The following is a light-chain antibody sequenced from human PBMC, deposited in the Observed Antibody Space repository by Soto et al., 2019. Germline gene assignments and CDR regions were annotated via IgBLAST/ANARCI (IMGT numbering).Light chain of an antibody. V-gene: IGKV3-15*01. CDR1: QSVSSN. Sequence: EIVMTQSPATLSVSPGERATLSCRASQSVSSNLAWYQHRPGQAPRLLINGASPRATGIPGRVSGSGSGTEFPLTISSPQSEDIAVYFCLQYNNWPPETWTFGPGTKVEIK. CDR2: GAS. J-gene: IGKJ1*01. CDR3: LQYNNWPPETWT.